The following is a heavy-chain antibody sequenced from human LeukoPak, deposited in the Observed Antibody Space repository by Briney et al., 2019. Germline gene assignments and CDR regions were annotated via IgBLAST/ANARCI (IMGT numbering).Heavy chain of an antibody. CDR2: INSEGSST. CDR3: ATPAYYSNYALFDY. J-gene: IGHJ4*02. CDR1: WFTFSSYW. Sequence: PGGSLRLSCAASWFTFSSYWMHWGRPAPGEGLGLVSRINSEGSSTSYAASVKARFNISRDNAKNTLYLQINSLRAEDTAVYYCATPAYYSNYALFDYWGQGTLVTVSS. D-gene: IGHD4-11*01. V-gene: IGHV3-74*01.